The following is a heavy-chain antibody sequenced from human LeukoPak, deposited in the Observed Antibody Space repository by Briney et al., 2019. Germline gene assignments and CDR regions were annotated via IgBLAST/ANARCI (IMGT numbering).Heavy chain of an antibody. V-gene: IGHV4-4*02. J-gene: IGHJ2*01. Sequence: SETLSLTCTVSGGSISSRNWWSWVRQPPGKGLEWIGEIYHSGSTNYNPSLKTRVTISVDKSKNQFSVKLSSVTAADTAVYYCARVYYSSSYDYWYFDLWGRGTLVTVSS. CDR3: ARVYYSSSYDYWYFDL. CDR2: IYHSGST. CDR1: GGSISSRNW. D-gene: IGHD6-13*01.